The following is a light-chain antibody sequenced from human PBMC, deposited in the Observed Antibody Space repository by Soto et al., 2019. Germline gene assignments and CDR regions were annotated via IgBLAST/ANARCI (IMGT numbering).Light chain of an antibody. Sequence: QSVLTQPASVSGSPGQSITISCTGTSSDVGGYNYVSWYQQHPGKAPKLMIYDVSNRPSGVSNRFSGSKSRNTASLTISGLQAEDEADYYCSSYTSSSTLAFGGGTQLTVL. J-gene: IGLJ2*01. V-gene: IGLV2-14*01. CDR1: SSDVGGYNY. CDR3: SSYTSSSTLA. CDR2: DVS.